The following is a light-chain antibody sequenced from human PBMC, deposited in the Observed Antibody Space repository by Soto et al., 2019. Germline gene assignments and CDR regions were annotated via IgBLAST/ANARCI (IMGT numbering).Light chain of an antibody. CDR3: QQYGTAPRT. Sequence: EIVLTQSPDTLSLSPGESATLSCRASQSVSDNSLVWYQVKPGQAPRLLIYGASNRATGIPASFLGSASGTDCTLTISSLEPEDFGTYYCQQYGTAPRTCGQGTKVEIK. CDR2: GAS. V-gene: IGKV3-20*01. CDR1: QSVSDNS. J-gene: IGKJ1*01.